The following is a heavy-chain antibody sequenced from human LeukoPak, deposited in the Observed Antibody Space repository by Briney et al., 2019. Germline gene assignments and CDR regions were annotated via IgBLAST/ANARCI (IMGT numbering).Heavy chain of an antibody. D-gene: IGHD1-26*01. V-gene: IGHV4-61*09. CDR1: GGSMKSGSYY. CDR3: ARHATNSGSYAPLFDY. J-gene: IGHJ4*02. Sequence: SQTLSLTYTVSGGSMKSGSYYWTWIRQPAGKGLEWIGHFYTSGHTNYNPSLKSRVTISVDTSKNQFSLKLSSVTAADTAVYYCARHATNSGSYAPLFDYWGQGTLVTVSS. CDR2: FYTSGHT.